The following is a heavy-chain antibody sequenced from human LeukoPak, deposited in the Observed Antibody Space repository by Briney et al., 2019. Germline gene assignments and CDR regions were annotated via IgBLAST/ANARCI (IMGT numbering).Heavy chain of an antibody. CDR1: GFTFSSYS. Sequence: GGSLRLSCAASGFTFSSYSMNWVRQAPGKGLEWVSSISSSSSYIYYADSVKGRFTISRDNAKNSLYLQMNSLRAEDTAVHYCARVSENYDGGFDYWGQGTLVTVSS. J-gene: IGHJ4*02. CDR2: ISSSSSYI. D-gene: IGHD4-23*01. V-gene: IGHV3-21*01. CDR3: ARVSENYDGGFDY.